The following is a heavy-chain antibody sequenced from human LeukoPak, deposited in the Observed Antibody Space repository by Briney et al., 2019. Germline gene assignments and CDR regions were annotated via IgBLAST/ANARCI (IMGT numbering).Heavy chain of an antibody. J-gene: IGHJ4*02. D-gene: IGHD6-13*01. Sequence: PGGSLRLSCAASGFTFSSYGMHWVRQAPGKGLEWVAVIWYDGSNKYYADSVKGRFTIPRDNSKNTLYLQMNSLRAEDTAVYYCASSAAAGAFDYWGQGTLVTVSS. CDR3: ASSAAAGAFDY. CDR2: IWYDGSNK. V-gene: IGHV3-33*01. CDR1: GFTFSSYG.